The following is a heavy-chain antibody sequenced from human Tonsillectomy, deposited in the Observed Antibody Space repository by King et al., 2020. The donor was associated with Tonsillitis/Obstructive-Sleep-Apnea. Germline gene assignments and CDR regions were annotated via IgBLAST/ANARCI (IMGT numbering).Heavy chain of an antibody. CDR1: GFTFRSYW. Sequence: VQLVESGGGLVQPGGSLRLSCAASGFTFRSYWMSWVRQAPGIGLEWVANIKQDGSEKYYVDSVKGRFTISRDNAKNSLYLQMNSLRAEDTAVYYCARQSSSGYYFDYWGQGTLVTVSS. CDR2: IKQDGSEK. V-gene: IGHV3-7*02. J-gene: IGHJ4*02. D-gene: IGHD6-13*01. CDR3: ARQSSSGYYFDY.